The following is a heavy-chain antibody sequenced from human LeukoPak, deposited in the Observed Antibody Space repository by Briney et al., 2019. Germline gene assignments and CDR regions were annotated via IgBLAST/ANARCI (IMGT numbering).Heavy chain of an antibody. CDR3: GQAGYAWGVDY. CDR1: GFTVGSNY. CDR2: MYSGGTT. J-gene: IGHJ4*02. V-gene: IGHV3-53*01. D-gene: IGHD5-12*01. Sequence: GGSLRLSCAASGFTVGSNYMSWVRQAPGKGLEWVSVMYSGGTTYYADSVKGRFTISRDNSKNTLYLQMNSLRAEDTAVYYCGQAGYAWGVDYWGQGTLVTVSS.